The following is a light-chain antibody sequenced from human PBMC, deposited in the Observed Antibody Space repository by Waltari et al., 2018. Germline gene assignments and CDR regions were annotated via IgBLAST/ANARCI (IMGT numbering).Light chain of an antibody. Sequence: SQELTQPPSVSVSPGQTASITCSGDKLGDKRGCWYQQKPGQSPVLVMYQDSKRPSGIPEQFSDSSSGNTATLTITGTQAMDEADYYCQAWDSTAPHVVFGGGTKLTVL. CDR3: QAWDSTAPHVV. V-gene: IGLV3-1*01. J-gene: IGLJ2*01. CDR2: QDS. CDR1: KLGDKR.